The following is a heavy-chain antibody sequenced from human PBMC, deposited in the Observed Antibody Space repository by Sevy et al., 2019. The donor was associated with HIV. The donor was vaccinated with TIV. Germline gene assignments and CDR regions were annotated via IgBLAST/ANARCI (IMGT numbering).Heavy chain of an antibody. J-gene: IGHJ6*02. V-gene: IGHV3-23*01. CDR3: AKDRPRPRCSRSYYYYYGMDV. Sequence: GGSLRLSCAASGFTFSSYAMSWVRQAPGKGLEWVSAISGSGGSTYYADSVKGRFTISRDNSKNTLYLQMNSLRAEDTAVYYCAKDRPRPRCSRSYYYYYGMDVWGQGTTVTVSS. CDR1: GFTFSSYA. D-gene: IGHD3-10*02. CDR2: ISGSGGST.